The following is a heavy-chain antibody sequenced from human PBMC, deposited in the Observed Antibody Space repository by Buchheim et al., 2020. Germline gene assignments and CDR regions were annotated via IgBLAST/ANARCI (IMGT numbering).Heavy chain of an antibody. J-gene: IGHJ5*02. CDR1: GVSIIETNYY. Sequence: QLHLQESGPGLVRPSETLSLTCSVSGVSIIETNYYWGWIRQAPGKGLEWTGTVSYSGTSYYNPSLQSRVTISVDTSRNQFSLSLRSVTATDSAVYYCAKSPPGSYYNWFDPWGQGT. D-gene: IGHD3-10*01. CDR3: AKSPPGSYYNWFDP. CDR2: VSYSGTS. V-gene: IGHV4-39*01.